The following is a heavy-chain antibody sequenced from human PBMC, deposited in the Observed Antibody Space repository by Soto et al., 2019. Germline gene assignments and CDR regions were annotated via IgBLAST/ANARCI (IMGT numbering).Heavy chain of an antibody. CDR1: VFVFSDFQ. J-gene: IGHJ4*02. Sequence: GGSLRISCAAPVFVFSDFQFNWVRQAPGGGLEWLSSITGTSAFTEYAESIEGRFTISRDNPNKLLFLHMDNLRPEDTAVYYCARDNLDLKGAFDLWGQGTLVTVSS. V-gene: IGHV3-21*01. CDR3: ARDNLDLKGAFDL. CDR2: ITGTSAFT. D-gene: IGHD3-3*01.